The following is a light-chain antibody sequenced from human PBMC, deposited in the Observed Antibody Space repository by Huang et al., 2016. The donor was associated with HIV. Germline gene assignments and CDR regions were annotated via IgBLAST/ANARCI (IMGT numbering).Light chain of an antibody. J-gene: IGKJ1*01. CDR3: QQLNSYPPQ. V-gene: IGKV1-9*01. Sequence: ILLTQSPSSLSASVGDRVTITCRVSQGISSYLAWYQQKPGKAPKLLIAAASTLQSGVPSRFSGSGSGTDFTLTISSQQPEDCATYYCQQLNSYPPQFGRGTKVEIK. CDR2: AAS. CDR1: QGISSY.